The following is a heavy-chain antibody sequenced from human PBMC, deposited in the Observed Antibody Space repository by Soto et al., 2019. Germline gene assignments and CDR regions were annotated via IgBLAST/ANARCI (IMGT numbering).Heavy chain of an antibody. V-gene: IGHV3-30-3*01. J-gene: IGHJ5*02. CDR3: ARDPSYNDFWSGYYIGWFDP. D-gene: IGHD3-3*01. Sequence: QVQLVESGGGVVQPGRSLRLSCAASGFTFSSYAMHWVRQAPGKGLEWVAVISYDGSNKYYADSVKGRFTISRDNSKNTLYLQMNSQRAEDTDVYYCARDPSYNDFWSGYYIGWFDPWGQGTLVTVSS. CDR2: ISYDGSNK. CDR1: GFTFSSYA.